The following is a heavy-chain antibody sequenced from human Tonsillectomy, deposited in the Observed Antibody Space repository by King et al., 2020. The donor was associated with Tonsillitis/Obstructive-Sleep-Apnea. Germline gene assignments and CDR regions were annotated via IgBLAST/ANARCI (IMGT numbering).Heavy chain of an antibody. D-gene: IGHD2-2*02. V-gene: IGHV1-69*12. CDR2: IIPIFGTA. Sequence: QLVQSGAEVKKPGSSMKVSCKASGGTFSNYAISWVRQAPGRGLEWMGGIIPIFGTANYAQRFQGRVTITADESTSTAYMELSSLRSEDTAVYYCARVYCSTNSCYTGTDHYYYYMDVWGKGTTVTGSS. J-gene: IGHJ6*03. CDR3: ARVYCSTNSCYTGTDHYYYYMDV. CDR1: GGTFSNYA.